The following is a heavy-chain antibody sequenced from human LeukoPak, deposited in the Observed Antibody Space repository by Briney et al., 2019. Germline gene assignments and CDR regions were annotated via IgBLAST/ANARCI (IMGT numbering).Heavy chain of an antibody. CDR3: ARGGGDCYSVRGCYYGMDV. CDR2: IIPIFGTA. J-gene: IGHJ6*02. D-gene: IGHD2-21*02. Sequence: SVKASCKASGGTFSSYAISWVRQAPGQGLEWMGGIIPIFGTANYAQKFQGRVTITADESTSTAYMELSSLRSEDTAVYYCARGGGDCYSVRGCYYGMDVWGQGTTVTVSS. CDR1: GGTFSSYA. V-gene: IGHV1-69*13.